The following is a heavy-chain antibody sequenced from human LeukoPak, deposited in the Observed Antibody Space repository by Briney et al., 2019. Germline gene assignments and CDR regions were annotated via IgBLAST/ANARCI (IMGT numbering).Heavy chain of an antibody. CDR3: VRGTGY. CDR1: GFTFSTYV. Sequence: GGSLRLSCSVSGFTFSTYVMHWVRQAPGKGLEYVSAISSNGDNTYYADSVEGRFTISRDNSKNTLYLQMSSLRADDTAVYYCVRGTGYWGQGTLVTVSS. V-gene: IGHV3-64D*06. CDR2: ISSNGDNT. J-gene: IGHJ4*02.